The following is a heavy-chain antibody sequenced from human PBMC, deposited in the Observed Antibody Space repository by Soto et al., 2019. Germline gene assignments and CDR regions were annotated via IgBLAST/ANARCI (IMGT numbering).Heavy chain of an antibody. CDR3: ASLSLIAVAGLDAFDI. CDR1: GYANSGYY. J-gene: IGHJ3*02. V-gene: IGHV1-2*02. Sequence: GASVKLSWKASGYANSGYYMHWVRQAPGQGLEWMGWINPNSGGTNYAQKFQGRVTMTRDTSISTAYMELSRLRSDDTAVYYCASLSLIAVAGLDAFDIWGQGTMVTVSS. CDR2: INPNSGGT. D-gene: IGHD6-19*01.